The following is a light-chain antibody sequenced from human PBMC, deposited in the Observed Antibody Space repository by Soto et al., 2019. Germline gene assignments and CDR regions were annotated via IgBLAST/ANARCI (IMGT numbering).Light chain of an antibody. Sequence: DIQMTQSPSSLSASVGDRVTITCRASQSISYYLNWYQQKPGKAPKFLIYAASSLQSGVPSRFSGSGSGTDFTLTISSLQPDDFATYYCQQSYSTPYTFGQGTKLEIK. V-gene: IGKV1-39*01. CDR2: AAS. CDR1: QSISYY. J-gene: IGKJ2*01. CDR3: QQSYSTPYT.